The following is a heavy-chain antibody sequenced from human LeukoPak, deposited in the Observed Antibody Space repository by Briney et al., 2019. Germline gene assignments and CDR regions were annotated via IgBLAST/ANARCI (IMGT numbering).Heavy chain of an antibody. D-gene: IGHD3-10*01. CDR3: AKDWFPGDFTMGPN. CDR1: GFTFSSYG. Sequence: GGSLRLSCAASGFTFSSYGMHWVRQAPGKGLEWVAFIRYDGSNKCYADSVKGRFTISRDNSKNTLYLQMNSLRAEDTAVYYCAKDWFPGDFTMGPNWGQGTLVTVSS. CDR2: IRYDGSNK. J-gene: IGHJ4*02. V-gene: IGHV3-30*02.